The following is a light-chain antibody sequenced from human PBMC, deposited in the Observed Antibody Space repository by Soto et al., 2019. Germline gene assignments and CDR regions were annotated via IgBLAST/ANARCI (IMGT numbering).Light chain of an antibody. CDR2: GAS. Sequence: EIVMTQSPATLSVSSGERATLSCRASQSVSSNLAWYQQKPGQAPRLLIFGASTRATGVPATFSGSGSGTEFTLTISSLQFEDFAVYYCHQYNDWPLTFGGGTKVEIK. J-gene: IGKJ4*01. CDR1: QSVSSN. V-gene: IGKV3-15*01. CDR3: HQYNDWPLT.